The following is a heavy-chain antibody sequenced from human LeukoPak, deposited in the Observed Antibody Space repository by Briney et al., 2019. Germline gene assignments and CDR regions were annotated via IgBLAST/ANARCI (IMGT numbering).Heavy chain of an antibody. CDR3: ARDFYAGGTPGDDFCY. V-gene: IGHV3-74*01. D-gene: IGHD4-23*01. Sequence: GGSLRLSCAASGFTFSNYWMHWVRQSPGKGPVWVARINIDGSYTSYADSVKGRFTISRDDAKNTLYLQMSSLRSEDTAVYYCARDFYAGGTPGDDFCYRGRGTLVTGPS. CDR1: GFTFSNYW. J-gene: IGHJ4*02. CDR2: INIDGSYT.